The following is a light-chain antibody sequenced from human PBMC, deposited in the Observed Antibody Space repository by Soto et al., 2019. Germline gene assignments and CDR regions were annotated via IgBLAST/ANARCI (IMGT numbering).Light chain of an antibody. CDR3: SSYSSSSTLV. CDR1: SSDVGGYNY. CDR2: DVS. J-gene: IGLJ2*01. V-gene: IGLV2-14*01. Sequence: QSALTQPASVSGSPGQSITISCTGTSSDVGGYNYVSWYQQHPGKAPKLMIYDVSNRPSGVSKRFSGSKSGNTGSLTISGLQAEDEADYYCSSYSSSSTLVFGGGTKLTVL.